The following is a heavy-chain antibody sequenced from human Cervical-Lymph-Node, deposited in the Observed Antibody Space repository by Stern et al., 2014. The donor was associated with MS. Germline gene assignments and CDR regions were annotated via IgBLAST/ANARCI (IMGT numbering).Heavy chain of an antibody. CDR3: AKTSGDYGGYFDS. D-gene: IGHD3-16*01. CDR2: LTWNSVNV. J-gene: IGHJ4*02. Sequence: EVQLVESGGGLVQPGTSLRLSCTASGFTFDNFGMPWVRQAPGRGLGWLSGLTWNSVNVGYADSVKGRFTISRDDAKNSLYLQMSSLRVDDTALYYCAKTSGDYGGYFDSWGQGTLVTVSS. CDR1: GFTFDNFG. V-gene: IGHV3-9*01.